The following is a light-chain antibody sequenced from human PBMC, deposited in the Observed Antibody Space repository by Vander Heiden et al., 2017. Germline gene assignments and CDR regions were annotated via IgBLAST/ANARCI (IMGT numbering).Light chain of an antibody. CDR1: SSDVGSYNL. CDR2: EGS. CDR3: CSYAGSSTDVV. Sequence: QSALTQPASVSGSPGQSITISCTGTSSDVGSYNLVPWYQQQPGKAPKLMMYEGSKRPSGVSNRFSGSKSGNTASLTISGLQAEDEADYYCCSYAGSSTDVVFGGGTKLTVL. J-gene: IGLJ2*01. V-gene: IGLV2-23*01.